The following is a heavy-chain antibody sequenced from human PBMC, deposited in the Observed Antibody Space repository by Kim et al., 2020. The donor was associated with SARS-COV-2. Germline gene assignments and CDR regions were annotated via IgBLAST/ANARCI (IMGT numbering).Heavy chain of an antibody. CDR2: IYYSGST. J-gene: IGHJ4*02. CDR3: AREAASSSWSPHFDY. CDR1: GGSISSYY. V-gene: IGHV4-59*01. Sequence: SETLSLTCTVSGGSISSYYWSWIRQPPGKGLECIGYIYYSGSTNYNPSLKSRVTISVDTSKNQFSLKMSSVTAADTAVYYCAREAASSSWSPHFDYWGQGTLVTVSS. D-gene: IGHD6-13*01.